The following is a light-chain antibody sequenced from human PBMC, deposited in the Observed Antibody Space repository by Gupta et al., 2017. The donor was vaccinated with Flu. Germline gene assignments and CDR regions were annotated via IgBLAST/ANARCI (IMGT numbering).Light chain of an antibody. Sequence: QSALTQPASVSGSLGQSITISCTGTSSDIGGYNRVSWYQQHPGKAPKLIIYEVSKRPPGLSDRFSGSCAANSASLTISALHADDEADDYCYSYTPSTTTIIAWVFGGGTRLTVL. CDR1: SSDIGGYNR. CDR3: YSYTPSTTTIIAWV. CDR2: EVS. V-gene: IGLV2-14*01. J-gene: IGLJ3*02.